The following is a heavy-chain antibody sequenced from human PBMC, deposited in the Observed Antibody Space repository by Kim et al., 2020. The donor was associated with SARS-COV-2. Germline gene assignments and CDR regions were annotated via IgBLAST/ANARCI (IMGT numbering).Heavy chain of an antibody. CDR3: AKRPGTYYYDSSGYPSLDY. D-gene: IGHD3-22*01. V-gene: IGHV3-23*01. J-gene: IGHJ4*02. Sequence: GGSLRLSCAASGFTFSSYAMSWVRQAPGKGLEWVSAISGSGGSTYYADSVKGRFTISRDNSKNTLYLQMNSLRAEDTAVYYCAKRPGTYYYDSSGYPSLDYWGQGTLVTVSS. CDR2: ISGSGGST. CDR1: GFTFSSYA.